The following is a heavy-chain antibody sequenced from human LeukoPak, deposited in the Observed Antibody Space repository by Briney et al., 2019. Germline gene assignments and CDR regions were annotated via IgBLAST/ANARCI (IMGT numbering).Heavy chain of an antibody. V-gene: IGHV3-23*01. J-gene: IGHJ6*03. D-gene: IGHD2-15*01. CDR2: ICGSGDKT. CDR1: GFTFSDYA. CDR3: AKDTSAWWYHRAYMNV. Sequence: PGGSLRLSCSASGFTFSDYAMSWVRPAPGGGLEWASAICGSGDKTFHADSVKGRFTTSRDNSKKALSLQMSSLRVEDSAVYFCAKDTSAWWYHRAYMNVWGTGTTVTVAS.